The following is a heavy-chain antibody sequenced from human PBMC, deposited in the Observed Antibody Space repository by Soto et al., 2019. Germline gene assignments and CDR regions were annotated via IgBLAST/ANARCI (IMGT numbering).Heavy chain of an antibody. D-gene: IGHD3-22*01. J-gene: IGHJ4*02. CDR3: ARHPPSDYDSSGPGIY. CDR2: IYYSGST. V-gene: IGHV4-59*08. CDR1: GCSISSYY. Sequence: PSETLSLTCTVSGCSISSYYWSWIRQPPGKGLEWIGYIYYSGSTNYNPSLKSRVTISVDTSKNQFSLKLSSVTAADTAVYYCARHPPSDYDSSGPGIYWGQGTLVTVSS.